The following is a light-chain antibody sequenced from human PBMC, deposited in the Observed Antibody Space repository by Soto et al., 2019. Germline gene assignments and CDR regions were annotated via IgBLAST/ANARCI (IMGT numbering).Light chain of an antibody. CDR2: SND. V-gene: IGLV1-47*02. CDR1: HANIGNNF. J-gene: IGLJ1*01. Sequence: QSVLTQPPSASGTPGQRVTISCSGRHANIGNNFVCWYQQLPGTAPKLLIYSNDQRPSGVPDRFSGSKSGTSASLAISGLRSEDEADYYCVAWDDGLSGLVFGTGTQLTVL. CDR3: VAWDDGLSGLV.